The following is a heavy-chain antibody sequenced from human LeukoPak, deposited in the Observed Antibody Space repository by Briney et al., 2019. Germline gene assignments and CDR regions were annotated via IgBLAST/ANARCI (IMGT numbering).Heavy chain of an antibody. J-gene: IGHJ4*02. D-gene: IGHD3-10*01. CDR1: GFTFSDYW. CDR3: ARDRGPRTGFMVREAYDY. CDR2: INTDGSIT. Sequence: GGSLRLSCAASGFTFSDYWIHWVRQAPGKGLVWVSRINTDGSITNYADSVKGRFSISRDNAKNTLYLQMSSLRAEDTAVYYYARDRGPRTGFMVREAYDYWGQGTLVTVSS. V-gene: IGHV3-74*01.